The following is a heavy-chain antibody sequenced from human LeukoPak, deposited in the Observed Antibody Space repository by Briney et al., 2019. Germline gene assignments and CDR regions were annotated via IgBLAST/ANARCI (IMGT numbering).Heavy chain of an antibody. CDR3: ATWASSILGTYC. CDR2: IGYDGTNK. CDR1: GFSFSGCG. J-gene: IGHJ4*02. D-gene: IGHD3-3*01. V-gene: IGHV3-30*02. Sequence: GGSLRLSCVASGFSFSGCGMYWVRQAPGKGLEWVAFIGYDGTNKYYTESVKGRFTISRDNSKNTLFLQMDSLRSEDTAVYYCATWASSILGTYCWGQGTLVTVSS.